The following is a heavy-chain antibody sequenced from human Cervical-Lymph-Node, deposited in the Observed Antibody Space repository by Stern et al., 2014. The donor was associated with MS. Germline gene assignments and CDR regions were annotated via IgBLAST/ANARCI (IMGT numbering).Heavy chain of an antibody. CDR2: INSVGSST. D-gene: IGHD3-22*01. J-gene: IGHJ3*02. V-gene: IGHV3-74*02. CDR1: GFTFSSYW. Sequence: VQLVQSGGGLVQPGGSLRLSCAASGFTFSSYWMHLVRQAPGKGLVWVSRINSVGSSTSYADSVKGRFTISRDNAKNTLYLQMNSLRAEDTAVYYCARGPTYYYDSSGYGAFDIWGQGTMVTVSS. CDR3: ARGPTYYYDSSGYGAFDI.